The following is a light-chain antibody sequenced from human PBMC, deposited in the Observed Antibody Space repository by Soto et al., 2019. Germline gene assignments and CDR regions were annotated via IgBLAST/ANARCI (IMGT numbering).Light chain of an antibody. V-gene: IGLV1-44*01. CDR2: NDV. Sequence: QSVLTQPPSASGTPGQAVTISCSGSTSNIGTNTVKWYQQVPGSAPKIPIYNDVQRPSGVPDRFSGSKSGTSASLVISGLQSEDEADYYCAAWDDSVWVFGGGTKLTVL. J-gene: IGLJ3*02. CDR1: TSNIGTNT. CDR3: AAWDDSVWV.